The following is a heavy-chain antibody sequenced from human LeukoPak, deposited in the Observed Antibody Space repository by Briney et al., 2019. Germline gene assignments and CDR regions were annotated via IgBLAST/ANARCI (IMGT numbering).Heavy chain of an antibody. Sequence: GGSLRLSCAASGFTFSNYGMHWVRQAPGKGLEWVVVISYDGSNIYYADSVKGRFTISRDNAKNSLYLQMNSLRAEDTAVYYCARDAGYSSSWYDYWGQGTLVTVSS. V-gene: IGHV3-30*03. CDR3: ARDAGYSSSWYDY. D-gene: IGHD6-13*01. CDR1: GFTFSNYG. J-gene: IGHJ4*02. CDR2: ISYDGSNI.